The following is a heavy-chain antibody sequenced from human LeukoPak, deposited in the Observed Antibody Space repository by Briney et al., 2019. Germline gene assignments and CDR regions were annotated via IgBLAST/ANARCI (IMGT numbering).Heavy chain of an antibody. CDR1: GGSFSGYY. CDR3: ARERRYFDWQGGAFDI. CDR2: INHSGST. J-gene: IGHJ3*02. D-gene: IGHD3-9*01. Sequence: SETLSLTCAVYGGSFSGYYWSWIRQPPGKGLEWIGEINHSGSTYYNPSLKSRVTISVDTSKNQFSLKLSSVTAADTAVYYCARERRYFDWQGGAFDIWGQGTMVTVSS. V-gene: IGHV4-34*01.